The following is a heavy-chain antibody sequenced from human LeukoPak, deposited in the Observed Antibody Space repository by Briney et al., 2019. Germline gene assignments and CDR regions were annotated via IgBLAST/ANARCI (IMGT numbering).Heavy chain of an antibody. D-gene: IGHD6-13*01. CDR1: GFTFSNYW. CDR2: IEQDGSEK. J-gene: IGHJ4*02. CDR3: ARPSSSWYGALDS. Sequence: GGSLRLSCAASGFTFSNYWMNWVRQAPGKGLEWVANIEQDGSEKYYVDSVKGRFTISRDNAKNSLFLQMNSLRAKDTAVYYCARPSSSWYGALDSWGQGTLVTVPS. V-gene: IGHV3-7*01.